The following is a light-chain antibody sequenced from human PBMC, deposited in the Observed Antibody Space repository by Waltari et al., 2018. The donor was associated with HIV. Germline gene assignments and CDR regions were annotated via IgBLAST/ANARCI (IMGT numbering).Light chain of an antibody. V-gene: IGLV1-36*01. CDR2: YDD. Sequence: QSVLPQPPSVSEAPRQRVTISCSGSSSNIGNNAVNWYQQLPGKAPKLLIYYDDLLPSGVSDRFSGSKSGTSASLAISGLQSEDEADYYCAAAWDDSLNGPVFGGGTKLTVL. CDR1: SSNIGNNA. J-gene: IGLJ2*01. CDR3: AAAWDDSLNGPV.